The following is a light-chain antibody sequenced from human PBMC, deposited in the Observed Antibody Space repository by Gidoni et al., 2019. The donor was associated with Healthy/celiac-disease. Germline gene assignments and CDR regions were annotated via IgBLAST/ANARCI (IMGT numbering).Light chain of an antibody. J-gene: IGLJ3*02. V-gene: IGLV1-40*01. CDR2: GNS. Sequence: QSVLTQPPSVSRAPGQWVTISCTGSSSNIGAGYDVHWYQQLPGTAPKLLIYGNSNRPSGVPDRFSGSKSGTSASLAITGLQAEDEADYYCQSYDSSLSGWGVFGGGTKLTVL. CDR3: QSYDSSLSGWGV. CDR1: SSNIGAGYD.